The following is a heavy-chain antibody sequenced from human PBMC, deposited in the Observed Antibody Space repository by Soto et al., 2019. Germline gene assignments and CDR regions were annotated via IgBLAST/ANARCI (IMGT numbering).Heavy chain of an antibody. J-gene: IGHJ6*02. D-gene: IGHD3-3*01. CDR3: ARGVSFWSGSVSHYYGMDV. CDR2: INPNSGGT. CDR1: GYTFTGYY. V-gene: IGHV1-2*02. Sequence: ASVKVSCKASGYTFTGYYMHWVRQAPGQGXEWMGWINPNSGGTNYAQKFQGRVTMTRDTSISTAYMELSRLRSGDTAVYYCARGVSFWSGSVSHYYGMDVWGQGTTVTVSS.